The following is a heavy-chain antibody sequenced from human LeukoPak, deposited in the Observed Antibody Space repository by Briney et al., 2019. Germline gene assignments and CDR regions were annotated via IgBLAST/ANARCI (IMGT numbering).Heavy chain of an antibody. D-gene: IGHD2-2*01. CDR2: INHSGST. Sequence: SETLSLTCAVYGGSFSGYYWSWIRQPPGKGLEWIGEINHSGSTNYNPSLKSRVTISVDTSKNQFSLKLSSVTAADTAVYYCASFQLPPHNWFDPWGQGTLVTVSS. V-gene: IGHV4-34*01. J-gene: IGHJ5*02. CDR3: ASFQLPPHNWFDP. CDR1: GGSFSGYY.